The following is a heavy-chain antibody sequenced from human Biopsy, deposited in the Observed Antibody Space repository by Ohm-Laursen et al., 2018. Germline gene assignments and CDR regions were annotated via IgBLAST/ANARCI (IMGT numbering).Heavy chain of an antibody. CDR1: EFSFSRYD. V-gene: IGHV1-46*01. CDR3: ARPSGGVSTIGFDP. D-gene: IGHD5/OR15-5a*01. Sequence: SVKVSCKGSEFSFSRYDMHWVRQAPGRGLEWMGIIGPSGGGTMDTQKFQDRLTMTRDTSISTAYMDLSRLTSADTGIYYCARPSGGVSTIGFDPWGQGTLVIVSS. CDR2: IGPSGGGT. J-gene: IGHJ5*02.